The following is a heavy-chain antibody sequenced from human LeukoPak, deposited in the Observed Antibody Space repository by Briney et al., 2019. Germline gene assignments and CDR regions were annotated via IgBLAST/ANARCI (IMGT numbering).Heavy chain of an antibody. V-gene: IGHV1-8*01. Sequence: ASVKVSCKASGYTFTSYDINWVRQATGQGLEWMGWMNPNSGNTGYAQKFQGRVTMTRNTSISTAYMELSSLRSEDTAVYYCARLPGAGTPLFYYYYGMDVWGQGTTVTVSS. D-gene: IGHD6-13*01. J-gene: IGHJ6*02. CDR3: ARLPGAGTPLFYYYYGMDV. CDR2: MNPNSGNT. CDR1: GYTFTSYD.